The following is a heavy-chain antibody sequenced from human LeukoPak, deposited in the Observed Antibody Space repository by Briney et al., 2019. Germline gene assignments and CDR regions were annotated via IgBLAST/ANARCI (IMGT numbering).Heavy chain of an antibody. D-gene: IGHD2-2*01. V-gene: IGHV1-3*01. CDR2: INAGNGNT. CDR1: GYTFTSYA. CDR3: AREGGPVVVPAAIGYYGMDV. Sequence: ASVKVSCKASGYTFTSYAMHWVRQAPGQRLEWMGWINAGNGNTKYSQKFQGRVTITRDTSASTAYKELSSLRSEDTAVYYCAREGGPVVVPAAIGYYGMDVWGQGTTVTVSS. J-gene: IGHJ6*02.